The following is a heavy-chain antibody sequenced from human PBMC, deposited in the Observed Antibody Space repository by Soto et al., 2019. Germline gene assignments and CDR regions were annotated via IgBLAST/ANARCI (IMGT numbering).Heavy chain of an antibody. CDR3: ARRGYCSGPSCRTDQHLDY. Sequence: GGSLRLSCAASGFTFSSYGMNWVRQAPGKGLEWVAVVSYDGSNKYYADSVKGRFTISRDDSKNTLFLQMNSLRPEDTAVYYCARRGYCSGPSCRTDQHLDYWGQGTLVTVSS. J-gene: IGHJ4*02. CDR2: VSYDGSNK. V-gene: IGHV3-30*03. CDR1: GFTFSSYG. D-gene: IGHD2-2*01.